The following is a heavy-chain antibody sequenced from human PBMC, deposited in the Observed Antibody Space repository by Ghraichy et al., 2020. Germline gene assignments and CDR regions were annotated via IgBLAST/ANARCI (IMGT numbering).Heavy chain of an antibody. J-gene: IGHJ5*02. CDR3: ARGVSYYYGSGDPYGFDP. CDR2: IYYSGST. D-gene: IGHD3-10*01. CDR1: GGSISSGGYY. Sequence: SETLSLTCTVSGGSISSGGYYWSWIRQHPGKGLEWIGYIYYSGSTYYNPSLKSRVTISVDTSKNQFSLKLSSVTAADTAVYYCARGVSYYYGSGDPYGFDPWGQGTLVTVSS. V-gene: IGHV4-31*03.